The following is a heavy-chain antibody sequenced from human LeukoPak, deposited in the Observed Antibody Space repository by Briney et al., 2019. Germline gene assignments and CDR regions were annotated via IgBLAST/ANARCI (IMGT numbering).Heavy chain of an antibody. CDR1: GFTFSSSD. Sequence: GGSLRLSCAASGFTFSSSDMHWVRQAPGKGLEWVAVIWYDGSNKYFADSVKGRFSISRDNTKYTLYLQMDSLRAEDTAIYYCARDLGYIDYWGQGTLVTVSS. J-gene: IGHJ4*02. CDR2: IWYDGSNK. CDR3: ARDLGYIDY. V-gene: IGHV3-33*01.